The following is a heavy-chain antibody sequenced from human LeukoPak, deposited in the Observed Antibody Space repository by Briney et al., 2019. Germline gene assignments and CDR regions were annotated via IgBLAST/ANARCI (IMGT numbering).Heavy chain of an antibody. CDR3: ARATAYGDYMFGFDY. Sequence: PGGSLRLSCAVSGFTLSSYSMNRVRQAPGKGLEWVSYISTGSRYIYYADSVKGRFTMSRDNAKNSLFLQMNSLRPEDTAVYYCARATAYGDYMFGFDYWGQGSLVTVSS. CDR1: GFTLSSYS. V-gene: IGHV3-21*01. J-gene: IGHJ4*02. CDR2: ISTGSRYI. D-gene: IGHD4-17*01.